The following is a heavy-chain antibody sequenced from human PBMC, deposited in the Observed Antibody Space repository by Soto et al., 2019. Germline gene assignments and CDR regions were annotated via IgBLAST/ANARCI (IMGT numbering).Heavy chain of an antibody. CDR3: AKGGGGRLGAADFQFDC. Sequence: EVQLVESGGGLVQPGRSLRLSCAASGFSVDDYAMHWVRQVPGKGLEWVTGISGNDDNIGYATPVRGRFTISRDNAKNSLYLQMNSLRVEDTAFYYWAKGGGGRLGAADFQFDCCGQGKLVTVSS. CDR1: GFSVDDYA. D-gene: IGHD6-13*01. CDR2: ISGNDDNI. V-gene: IGHV3-9*01. J-gene: IGHJ4*02.